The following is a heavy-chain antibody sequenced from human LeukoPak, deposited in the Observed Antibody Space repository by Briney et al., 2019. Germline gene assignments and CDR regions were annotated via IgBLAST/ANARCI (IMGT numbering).Heavy chain of an antibody. CDR2: IYYSGST. D-gene: IGHD4-17*01. Sequence: SETLSLTCTVSGGSISSSSYYWGWIRQPPGKWLEWIGSIYYSGSTSYNLSLNSRVTISVATSTNQFSLKLSSVTAADTAVYYCARLDMTTVNFDYWGQGTLVTVSS. J-gene: IGHJ4*02. CDR3: ARLDMTTVNFDY. CDR1: GGSISSSSYY. V-gene: IGHV4-39*01.